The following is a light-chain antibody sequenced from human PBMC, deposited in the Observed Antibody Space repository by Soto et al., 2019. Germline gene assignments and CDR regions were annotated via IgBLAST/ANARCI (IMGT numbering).Light chain of an antibody. CDR2: AAS. CDR1: QSVTSSY. Sequence: EIVLTQSPGSLSLSPGERATLSCRASQSVTSSYLAWYQQKPGQAPRLLIYAASSRATGIPDRFSGSGSGTDFTLTISRLEPEDFAVYYCQQYGYSATFGGGTTVDIK. V-gene: IGKV3-20*01. CDR3: QQYGYSAT. J-gene: IGKJ4*01.